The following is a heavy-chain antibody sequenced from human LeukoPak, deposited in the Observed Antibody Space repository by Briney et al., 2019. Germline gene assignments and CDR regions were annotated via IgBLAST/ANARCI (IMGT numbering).Heavy chain of an antibody. CDR2: IYPGDSDT. CDR1: GYSFTNYW. Sequence: GESLKISCKGSGYSFTNYWIGWVRQMPGKGLEWMGIIYPGDSDTRYSPSFQGQVTISADKSISTAYLQWSSLKASDTAMYYCARVDAVGATEPPRFFDYWGQGTLVTVSS. J-gene: IGHJ4*02. CDR3: ARVDAVGATEPPRFFDY. V-gene: IGHV5-51*01. D-gene: IGHD1-26*01.